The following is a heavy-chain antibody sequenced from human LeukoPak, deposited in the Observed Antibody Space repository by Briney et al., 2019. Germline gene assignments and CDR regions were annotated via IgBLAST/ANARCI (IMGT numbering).Heavy chain of an antibody. D-gene: IGHD3-10*01. CDR1: GFTFSHYA. CDR3: ARAYYYGSGSPRYNWFDP. J-gene: IGHJ5*02. CDR2: IIEGGDVK. Sequence: GGSLRLSCAASGFTFSHYAMHWVRQAPGKGLAWVANIIEGGDVKYYVDSVKGRFTISRDNTKNSLYLQMTSLRADDTAVYYCARAYYYGSGSPRYNWFDPWGQGTLVTVSS. V-gene: IGHV3-7*04.